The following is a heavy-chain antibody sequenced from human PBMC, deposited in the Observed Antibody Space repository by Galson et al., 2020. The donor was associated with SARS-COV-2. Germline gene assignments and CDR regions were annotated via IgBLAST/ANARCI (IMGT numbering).Heavy chain of an antibody. CDR3: ASLSQWALLAC. J-gene: IGHJ4*02. D-gene: IGHD1-26*01. CDR2: IIPIFGTA. V-gene: IGHV1-69*13. Sequence: SVPVSCKASGGTFISYVLSWVRPAPGQGLEWMGGIIPIFGTANYAQKFQGRVTITADESTNTAYMELSSLISEDTAVYYCASLSQWALLACRGQGALVTVSS. CDR1: GGTFISYV.